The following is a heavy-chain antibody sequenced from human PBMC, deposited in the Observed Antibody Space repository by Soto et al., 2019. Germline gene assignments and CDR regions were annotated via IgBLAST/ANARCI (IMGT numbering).Heavy chain of an antibody. D-gene: IGHD4-17*01. V-gene: IGHV3-30*18. CDR3: AKEPGSYGDYGGHFDY. J-gene: IGHJ4*02. CDR1: GFTFSSYG. Sequence: QVQLVESGGGVVQPGRSLRLYCAASGFTFSSYGMHWVRQAPGKGLEWVAVISYDGSNKYYADSVKDRFTISRDNSKNTLYLQMNSLRTEDTAVYYCAKEPGSYGDYGGHFDYWGQGTLVTVSS. CDR2: ISYDGSNK.